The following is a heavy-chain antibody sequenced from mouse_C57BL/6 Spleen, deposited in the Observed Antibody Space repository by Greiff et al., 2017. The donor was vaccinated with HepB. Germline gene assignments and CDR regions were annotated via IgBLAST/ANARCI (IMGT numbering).Heavy chain of an antibody. J-gene: IGHJ4*01. CDR2: INPYNGGT. Sequence: DVKLQESGPVLVKPGASVKMSCKASGYTFTDYYMNWVKQSHGKSLEWIGVINPYNGGTSYNQKFKGKATLTVDKSSSTAYMELNSLTSEDSAVYYCARAGSLGAMDYWGQGTSVTVSS. V-gene: IGHV1-19*01. CDR1: GYTFTDYY. D-gene: IGHD6-1*01. CDR3: ARAGSLGAMDY.